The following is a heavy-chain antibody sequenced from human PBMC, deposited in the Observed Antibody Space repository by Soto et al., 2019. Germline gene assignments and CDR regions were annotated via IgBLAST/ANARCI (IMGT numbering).Heavy chain of an antibody. D-gene: IGHD4-17*01. CDR1: GFSVNNNY. Sequence: VQLVETGGGLIQPGGSLRLSCAASGFSVNNNYMTWVRQAPGKGLEWVSLIYSGGSTTYADSVKGRFTISRDNSKNTLYLQMNSLRVEDTAVYYCAIYGDNAFFQSWGQGTLVTVSS. CDR3: AIYGDNAFFQS. J-gene: IGHJ5*02. V-gene: IGHV3-53*02. CDR2: IYSGGST.